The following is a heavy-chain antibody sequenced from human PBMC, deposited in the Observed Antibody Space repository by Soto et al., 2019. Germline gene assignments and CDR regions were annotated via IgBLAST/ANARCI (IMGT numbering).Heavy chain of an antibody. V-gene: IGHV3-23*01. D-gene: IGHD5-12*01. CDR2: ISGSGGST. CDR1: GFTFSSYA. Sequence: GGSLRLSCAASGFTFSSYAMSWVRQAPGKGLEWVSAISGSGGSTYYADSVKGRFTISRDNSKNTLYLQMNSLRAEDTAVYYCAKDLVCSGYDFYDAFDIWGQGTMVTVSS. CDR3: AKDLVCSGYDFYDAFDI. J-gene: IGHJ3*02.